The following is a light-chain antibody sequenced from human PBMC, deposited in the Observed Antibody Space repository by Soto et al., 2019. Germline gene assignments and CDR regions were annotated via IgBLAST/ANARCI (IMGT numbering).Light chain of an antibody. V-gene: IGLV2-23*01. Sequence: QSALTQPASVSGSPGQSITISCTRFNLVSLYQHHPGKAPKLMIYAASNRPSGVSNRFFGAKSGNTASLTISGLQAEDEADYYCSSYAGAVVFGGGTQLTVL. J-gene: IGLJ2*01. CDR2: AAS. CDR1: RFNL. CDR3: SSYAGAVV.